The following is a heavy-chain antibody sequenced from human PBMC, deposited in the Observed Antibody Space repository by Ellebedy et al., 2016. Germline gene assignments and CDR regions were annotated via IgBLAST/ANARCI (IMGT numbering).Heavy chain of an antibody. V-gene: IGHV1-69*13. J-gene: IGHJ4*02. Sequence: SVKVSCXASGGTFSSYAISWVRQAPGQGLEWMGGIIPIFGTANYAQKFQGRVTITADESTSTAYMELSSLRSEDTALYYCARGLFYGDYDVPFDYWGQGTLVTVSS. CDR2: IIPIFGTA. CDR3: ARGLFYGDYDVPFDY. D-gene: IGHD4-17*01. CDR1: GGTFSSYA.